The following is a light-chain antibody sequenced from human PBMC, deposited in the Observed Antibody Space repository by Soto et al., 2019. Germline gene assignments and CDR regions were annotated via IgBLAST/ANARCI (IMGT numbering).Light chain of an antibody. CDR1: QSVSSNY. CDR2: GAS. CDR3: QQYGSSPRT. J-gene: IGKJ1*01. V-gene: IGKV3-20*01. Sequence: ETVLTQSPGTLSFSPGERATLSCRASQSVSSNYLAWFQQKSGQAPRLLIYGASSRATGIPDRFSASGSGTDFTLTISRLEPEDFAVYYCQQYGSSPRTFGQGTKVDIK.